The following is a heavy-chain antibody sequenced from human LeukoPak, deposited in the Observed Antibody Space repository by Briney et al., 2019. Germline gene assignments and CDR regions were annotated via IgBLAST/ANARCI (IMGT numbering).Heavy chain of an antibody. Sequence: PSETLPLTCTVSGGSISRYYWNWIRQPPGKGLEWIGYTYYSGSTDYNPSLKSRVTISVDTSKNQFSLKLSSVTAADTALYYCARLIRDSSGFYYFDLWGQGTLVTVSS. J-gene: IGHJ4*02. D-gene: IGHD3-22*01. CDR2: TYYSGST. CDR1: GGSISRYY. CDR3: ARLIRDSSGFYYFDL. V-gene: IGHV4-59*08.